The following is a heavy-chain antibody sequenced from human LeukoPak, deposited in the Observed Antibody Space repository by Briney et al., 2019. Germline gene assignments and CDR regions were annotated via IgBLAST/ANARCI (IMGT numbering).Heavy chain of an antibody. CDR1: GFTFHEYA. CDR2: VSSDGINK. J-gene: IGHJ4*02. CDR3: AREKDYGDYIDF. D-gene: IGHD4-17*01. V-gene: IGHV3-30-3*01. Sequence: GGSLRLSCAASGFTFHEYAIHWVRQAPGKGLEWVAVVSSDGINKYYADSVKGRFTISRDNSKNTLYLQMNSLRPEDTAVYYCAREKDYGDYIDFWGQGTLVTVSS.